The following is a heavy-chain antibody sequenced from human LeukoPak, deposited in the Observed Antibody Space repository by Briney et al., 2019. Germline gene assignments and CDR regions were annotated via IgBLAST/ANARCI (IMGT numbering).Heavy chain of an antibody. CDR1: GYSFTSYW. D-gene: IGHD1-26*01. V-gene: IGHV5-51*01. Sequence: PGESLKISCKGSGYSFTSYWIGWVRQMPGKGLEWMGIIYPGDSDTRYSPSFQGQVTISADKSISTAYLQWSSLKASDTAMYYCARHYRPKWELLPFSSGAQTGNNWFDPWGQGTLVTVSS. CDR2: IYPGDSDT. CDR3: ARHYRPKWELLPFSSGAQTGNNWFDP. J-gene: IGHJ5*02.